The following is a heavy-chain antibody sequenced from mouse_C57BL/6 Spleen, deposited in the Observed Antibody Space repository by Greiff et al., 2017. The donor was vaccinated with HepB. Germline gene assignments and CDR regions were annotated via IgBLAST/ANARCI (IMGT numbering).Heavy chain of an antibody. CDR2: IDPSDSYT. CDR3: ARGGLGDY. V-gene: IGHV1-50*01. CDR1: GYTFTSYW. D-gene: IGHD4-1*01. J-gene: IGHJ2*01. Sequence: VQLQQSGAELVKPGASVKLSCKASGYTFTSYWMQWVKQRPGQGLEWIGEIDPSDSYTNYNQKFKGKATLTVDTSSSTAYMQLSSLTSEDSAVYYCARGGLGDYWGQGTTLTVSS.